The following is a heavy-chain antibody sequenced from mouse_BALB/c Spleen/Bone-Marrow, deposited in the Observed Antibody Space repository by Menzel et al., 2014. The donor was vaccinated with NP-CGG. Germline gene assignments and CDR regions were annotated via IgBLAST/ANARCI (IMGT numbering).Heavy chain of an antibody. CDR1: GFSLTTYG. CDR3: AKTGTRGIAY. CDR2: MWRGGST. Sequence: VQLQESGPGLVQPSPSLSITCTVSGFSLTTYGVHWVRQSPGKGLEWLGVMWRGGSTDYNAAFMSRLSITKDNSKSQVFFKMNRLQADDTAIYYCAKTGTRGIAYWGQGTLVTVSA. D-gene: IGHD4-1*01. V-gene: IGHV2-5*01. J-gene: IGHJ3*01.